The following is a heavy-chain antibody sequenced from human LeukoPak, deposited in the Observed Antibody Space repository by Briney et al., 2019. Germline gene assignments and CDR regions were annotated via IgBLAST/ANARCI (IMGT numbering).Heavy chain of an antibody. CDR1: GFTFSSYS. J-gene: IGHJ4*02. CDR2: ISSSSSYI. D-gene: IGHD2/OR15-2a*01. Sequence: GGSLRLSCAASGFTFSSYSMNWVRQAPGKGLEWVSSISSSSSYIYYADSVKGRFTISRDNAKNSLYLQMYSLRAEDTAVYYCARAKPPRWTPFSDYWGQGTLVTVSS. CDR3: ARAKPPRWTPFSDY. V-gene: IGHV3-21*01.